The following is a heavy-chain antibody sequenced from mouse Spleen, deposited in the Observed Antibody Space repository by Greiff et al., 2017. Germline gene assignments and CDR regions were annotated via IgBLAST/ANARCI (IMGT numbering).Heavy chain of an antibody. CDR3: ALKNTYDYDYDY. Sequence: VQLQQSGPELVKPGASVKISCKASGYAFSSSWMNWVKQRPGKGLEWIGRIYPGDGDTNYNGKFKGKATLTADKSSSTAYMQLSSLTSEDSAVYFCALKNTYDYDYDYWGQGTTLTVSS. J-gene: IGHJ2*01. CDR1: GYAFSSSW. CDR2: IYPGDGDT. D-gene: IGHD2-4*01. V-gene: IGHV1-82*01.